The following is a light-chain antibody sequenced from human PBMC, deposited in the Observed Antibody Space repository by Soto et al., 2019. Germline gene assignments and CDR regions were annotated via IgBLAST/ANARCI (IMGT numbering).Light chain of an antibody. J-gene: IGKJ5*01. CDR2: ESS. V-gene: IGKV3-11*01. CDR1: QNVANY. Sequence: EIVLTQSPATLSLSPGERATLSCRASQNVANYLDWYQQKPGQAPRLLIYESSNRATGIAARFSGSGSGTDFTLTISGLEPEDFAVYFCQQFQSSLRTFGQGARLEIK. CDR3: QQFQSSLRT.